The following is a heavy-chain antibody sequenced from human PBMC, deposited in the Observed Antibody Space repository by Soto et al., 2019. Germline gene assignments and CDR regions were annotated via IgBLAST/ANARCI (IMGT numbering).Heavy chain of an antibody. CDR2: ISYDGSNK. Sequence: QVQLVESGGGVVQPGRSLSLSCAASGFTFSSYAMHWVRQAPGKGLEWVAVISYDGSNKYYADSVKGRFTISRDNSKNTLYLQMNSLRAEDTAVYYCARDLAGDGYWGQGTLVTVSS. V-gene: IGHV3-30-3*01. J-gene: IGHJ4*02. CDR3: ARDLAGDGY. D-gene: IGHD3-10*01. CDR1: GFTFSSYA.